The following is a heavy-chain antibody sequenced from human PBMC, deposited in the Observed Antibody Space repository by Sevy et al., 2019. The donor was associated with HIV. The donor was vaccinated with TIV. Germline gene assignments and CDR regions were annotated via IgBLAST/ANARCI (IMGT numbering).Heavy chain of an antibody. CDR1: GFTFSSYS. D-gene: IGHD2-2*01. CDR3: ARPLSGYCSSTSCPRAYYYYGMDV. J-gene: IGHJ6*02. Sequence: GGSLRLSCAASGFTFSSYSMNWVRQAPGKGLEWVSYISSSSSTIYYADSVKGRFTISRDNAKNSLYLQMNSLRAEDTAVYYCARPLSGYCSSTSCPRAYYYYGMDVWGQRTTVTVSS. V-gene: IGHV3-48*01. CDR2: ISSSSSTI.